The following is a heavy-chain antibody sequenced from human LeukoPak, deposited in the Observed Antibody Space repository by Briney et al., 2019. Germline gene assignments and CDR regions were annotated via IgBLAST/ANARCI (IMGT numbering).Heavy chain of an antibody. J-gene: IGHJ4*02. CDR3: ARVGYSYGQFDY. V-gene: IGHV3-21*01. D-gene: IGHD5-18*01. Sequence: GGSLRLSCAASGFTFSYYNMNWVRQAPGKGLEWVSSISSTSSYIYYADSVKGRFTISRDNAKNSLYLQMTSLRAEDTAVYYCARVGYSYGQFDYWGQGTLVTVSS. CDR2: ISSTSSYI. CDR1: GFTFSYYN.